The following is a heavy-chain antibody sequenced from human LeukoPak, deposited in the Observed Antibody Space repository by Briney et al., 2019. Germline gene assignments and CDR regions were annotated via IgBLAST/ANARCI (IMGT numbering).Heavy chain of an antibody. CDR2: LYNTRNT. D-gene: IGHD4-23*01. Sequence: SETLSLTCSVSGGSISGYYWSWIRQPPGKGLEWIGYLYNTRNTYYNPSLKSRVTISVDTSKNQFSLKVSSVTAADTAVYYCAREKNGNEPFDYWGQGTLVTVSS. CDR3: AREKNGNEPFDY. CDR1: GGSISGYY. V-gene: IGHV4-59*01. J-gene: IGHJ4*02.